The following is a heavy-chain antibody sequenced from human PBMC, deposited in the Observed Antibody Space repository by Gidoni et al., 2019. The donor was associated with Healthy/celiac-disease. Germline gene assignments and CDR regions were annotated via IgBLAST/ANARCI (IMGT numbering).Heavy chain of an antibody. V-gene: IGHV3-15*01. CDR2: IKSKTDGGTT. D-gene: IGHD2-15*01. CDR3: TTEVVLDY. CDR1: GFTFSNAW. J-gene: IGHJ4*02. Sequence: EVQLVESGGGLVKPGGSLRLSCAASGFTFSNAWMSGVRQAPGKGLEWGGRIKSKTDGGTTDYAAPVKGRFTISRDDSKNTLYLKMNSLKTEDTAVYYCTTEVVLDYWGQGTLVTVSS.